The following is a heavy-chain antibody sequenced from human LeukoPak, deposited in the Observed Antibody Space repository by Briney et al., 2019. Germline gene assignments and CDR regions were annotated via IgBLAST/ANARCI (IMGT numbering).Heavy chain of an antibody. CDR3: AREPGGATNLVADY. J-gene: IGHJ4*02. Sequence: GGSLRLSCAASGFTFSSYSMNWVRQAPGKGLEWVSSISSSSSYIYYADSVKGRFTISRDNAKNSLYLQMNSLRAEDTAVYYCAREPGGATNLVADYWGQGTLVTVSS. D-gene: IGHD1-26*01. CDR1: GFTFSSYS. V-gene: IGHV3-21*01. CDR2: ISSSSSYI.